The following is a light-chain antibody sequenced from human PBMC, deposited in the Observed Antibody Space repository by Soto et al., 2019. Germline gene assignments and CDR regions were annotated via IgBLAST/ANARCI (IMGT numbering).Light chain of an antibody. J-gene: IGKJ1*01. V-gene: IGKV3D-20*02. CDR1: QTISNNY. CDR2: AVS. Sequence: EIVLTQSPGTLTLSPGESAALSCRASQTISNNYLVWYRQKPGQAPRLLIYAVSSRAAGIPDRFSGSGSGTDFALLIGRLEPEDSAVYYCQQHSNSPWTFGQGNRVHI. CDR3: QQHSNSPWT.